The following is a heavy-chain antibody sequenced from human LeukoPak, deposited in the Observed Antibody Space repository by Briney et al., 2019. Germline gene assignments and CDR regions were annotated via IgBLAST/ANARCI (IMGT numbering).Heavy chain of an antibody. CDR1: GFTFSSYA. CDR2: ISGSGGST. Sequence: PGGSLRLSCAASGFTFSSYAMSWVRQAPGKGLEWVSAISGSGGSTYYADSVKGRFTISRDNSKNTLYLQMNSLRAEDTAVYYCARDGGGSYSHYFDYWGQGTLVTVSS. D-gene: IGHD1-26*01. CDR3: ARDGGGSYSHYFDY. J-gene: IGHJ4*02. V-gene: IGHV3-23*01.